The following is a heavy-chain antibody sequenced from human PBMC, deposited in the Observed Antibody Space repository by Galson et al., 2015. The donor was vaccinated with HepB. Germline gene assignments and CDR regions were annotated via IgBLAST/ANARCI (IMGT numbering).Heavy chain of an antibody. V-gene: IGHV4-39*01. CDR2: FYYGDSM. Sequence: SETLSLTCAVSGASISSSSYYWGWFRQPPGKGLEWIGSFYYGDSMYYNPSLKSRVTISGDTSKNQFSLKLSSVTAADTAVYYCARHVLKVAATPWGQGTLVTVSS. J-gene: IGHJ5*02. CDR3: ARHVLKVAATP. CDR1: GASISSSSYY. D-gene: IGHD2-15*01.